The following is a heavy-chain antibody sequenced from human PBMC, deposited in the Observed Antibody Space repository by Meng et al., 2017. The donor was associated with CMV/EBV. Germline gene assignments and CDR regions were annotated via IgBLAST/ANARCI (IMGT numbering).Heavy chain of an antibody. CDR2: SKNDPNTYTT. D-gene: IGHD1-1*01. J-gene: IGHJ4*02. V-gene: IGHV3-72*01. CDR3: VRTNSGPRYDFDY. CDR1: GFSLSDYY. Sequence: SGFSLSDYYMDWVRQPPGKGLEWIGRSKNDPNTYTTEYAAAVRGRFTISRDASENSLFLQMSSLKAEDTALYYCVRTNSGPRYDFDYWGQGALVTVSS.